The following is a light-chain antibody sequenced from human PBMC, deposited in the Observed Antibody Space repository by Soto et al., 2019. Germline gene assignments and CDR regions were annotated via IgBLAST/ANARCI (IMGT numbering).Light chain of an antibody. Sequence: DIQMTQSPSSVSASVGDRVTITCRASQRISNWVAWYQQKPGKAPNLLTYAASTLQSGAPSRFSGGGSGTDFILTISSPQHEDSATYYCQQASSFPFTCGPGTKVDV. CDR2: AAS. V-gene: IGKV1-12*01. J-gene: IGKJ3*01. CDR1: QRISNW. CDR3: QQASSFPFT.